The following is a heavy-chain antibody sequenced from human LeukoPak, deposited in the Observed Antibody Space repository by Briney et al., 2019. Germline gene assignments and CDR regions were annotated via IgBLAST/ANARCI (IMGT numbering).Heavy chain of an antibody. J-gene: IGHJ4*02. CDR2: IYSGGNT. Sequence: SGGSLRLSCAASGFTVSSSYMSWVRQAPGKGLEWVSVIYSGGNTYYADSVKGRFTISRDNSKNTLYLQMNSLRAEDTAVYYCARDTSGSYPPLNFDYWGQGTLVTVSS. CDR3: ARDTSGSYPPLNFDY. CDR1: GFTVSSSY. D-gene: IGHD1-26*01. V-gene: IGHV3-53*01.